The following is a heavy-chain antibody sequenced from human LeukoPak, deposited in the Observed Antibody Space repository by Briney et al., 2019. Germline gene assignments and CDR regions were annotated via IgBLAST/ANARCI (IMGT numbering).Heavy chain of an antibody. D-gene: IGHD3-16*02. Sequence: SVKVSCKTYGGTFISNVISWVRQVPGQGLEWMGGIIPIFGPAHNAQKFQGRVTMTRDTSTSTVYMELSSLRSEDTAVYYCATADYVWGSYRSPFDYWGQGTLVTVSS. CDR2: IIPIFGPA. CDR3: ATADYVWGSYRSPFDY. V-gene: IGHV1-69*05. J-gene: IGHJ4*02. CDR1: GGTFISNV.